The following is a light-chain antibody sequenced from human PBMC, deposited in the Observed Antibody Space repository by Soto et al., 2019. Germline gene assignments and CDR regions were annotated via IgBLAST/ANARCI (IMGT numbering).Light chain of an antibody. CDR3: QQYGSSPLFT. CDR2: GAS. Sequence: EIVLTQSPGTLSLSPGERATLSCRASQSVSSSYLAWYQQKPGQAPRLLIYGASSRATAIPDRFSGSGSGIDFTLTISSLEPEDFAVYYCQQYGSSPLFTFGPGTKVDIK. V-gene: IGKV3-20*01. J-gene: IGKJ3*01. CDR1: QSVSSSY.